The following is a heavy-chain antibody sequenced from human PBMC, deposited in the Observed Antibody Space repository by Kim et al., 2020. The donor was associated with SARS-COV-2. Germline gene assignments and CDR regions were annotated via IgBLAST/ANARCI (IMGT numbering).Heavy chain of an antibody. CDR3: AKDGWGEWAPPLAGCFDY. D-gene: IGHD3-16*01. J-gene: IGHJ4*02. V-gene: IGHV3-23*01. Sequence: KGRFTISRDNSKNPLYLQMNSLRAEDTAVYYCAKDGWGEWAPPLAGCFDYWGQGTLVTVSS.